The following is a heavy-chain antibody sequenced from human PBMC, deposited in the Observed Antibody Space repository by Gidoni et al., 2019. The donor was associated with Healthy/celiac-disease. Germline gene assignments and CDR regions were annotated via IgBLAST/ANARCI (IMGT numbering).Heavy chain of an antibody. V-gene: IGHV4-31*03. D-gene: IGHD1-1*01. Sequence: QVQLQESCPGLVKPSQTLSLTCTFSGGSISSGGYYWSWIRQHPGKGLEWIGYIYYSGSTYYNPSLKSRVTISVDTSKNQFSLKLSSVTAADTAVYYCARDQDERGEGFDPWGQGTLVTVSS. CDR1: GGSISSGGYY. J-gene: IGHJ5*02. CDR3: ARDQDERGEGFDP. CDR2: IYYSGST.